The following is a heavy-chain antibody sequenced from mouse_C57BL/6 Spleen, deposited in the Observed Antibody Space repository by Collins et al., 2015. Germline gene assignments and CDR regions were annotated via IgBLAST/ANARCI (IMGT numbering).Heavy chain of an antibody. D-gene: IGHD1-1*01. CDR2: ISYSGST. V-gene: IGHV3-1*02. CDR1: GYSITSGYS. CDR3: AYYGSSPAWFVY. J-gene: IGHJ3*01. Sequence: DVQLQESGPDLVKPSQSLSLTCTVTGYSITSGYSWHWIRQFPGNKLEWMGYISYSGSTSNNPSLKSRISITRDISKNQFSLQLNSVTTEDTATYYCAYYGSSPAWFVYWGQGTLVTVSA.